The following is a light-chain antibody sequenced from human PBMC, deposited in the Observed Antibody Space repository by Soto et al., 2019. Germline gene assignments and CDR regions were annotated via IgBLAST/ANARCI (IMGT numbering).Light chain of an antibody. CDR1: SSNIGSNA. CDR3: AAWDDSRTGVL. J-gene: IGLJ2*01. Sequence: QSALTQPPSASGTPGQRVTISCSGSSSNIGSNAVDWYQHFPGTAPKVLLYRDSQRPSGAPDRFSGPKSGTSASLAISGLRSGDEADYYCAAWDDSRTGVLFGGGTKLTVL. V-gene: IGLV1-44*01. CDR2: RDS.